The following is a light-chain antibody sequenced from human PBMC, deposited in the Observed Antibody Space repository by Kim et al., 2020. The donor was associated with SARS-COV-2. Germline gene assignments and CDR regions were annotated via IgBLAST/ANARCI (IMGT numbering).Light chain of an antibody. CDR1: KLGDKY. V-gene: IGLV3-1*01. CDR3: QAWDSSTVV. Sequence: SVSTGQTASITCSGDKLGDKYACWYQQKPGQSPVLVIYQDSKRPSGSPERFSGSNSGNKATLTISGTQAMDEADYYCQAWDSSTVVFGGGTKLTVL. CDR2: QDS. J-gene: IGLJ2*01.